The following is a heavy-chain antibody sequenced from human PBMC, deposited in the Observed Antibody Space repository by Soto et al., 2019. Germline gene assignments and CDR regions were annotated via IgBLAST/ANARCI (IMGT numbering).Heavy chain of an antibody. D-gene: IGHD2-2*01. Sequence: GGSLRLSCAASGFTFSSYTMNWVRQAPEKGLEWVSYISSNGTTIYYADSVKGRFTVSRDNAKNSVYLQMNSLRDEDTAVYYCARDVPGLEVPYDFWGQGTLVTVSS. CDR2: ISSNGTTI. CDR3: ARDVPGLEVPYDF. CDR1: GFTFSSYT. J-gene: IGHJ4*02. V-gene: IGHV3-48*02.